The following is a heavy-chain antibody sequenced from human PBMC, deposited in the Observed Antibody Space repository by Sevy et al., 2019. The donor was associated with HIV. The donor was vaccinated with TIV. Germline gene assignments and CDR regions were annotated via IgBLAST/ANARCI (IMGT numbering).Heavy chain of an antibody. J-gene: IGHJ4*02. V-gene: IGHV3-30*18. CDR3: AKESFRVPYYFDY. D-gene: IGHD1-1*01. CDR1: GFTFSSYG. CDR2: ISYDGSNK. Sequence: GGSLRLSCAASGFTFSSYGMHWVRQAPGKGLEWVAVISYDGSNKYYADSVKGRFTISRDNSKNTLYLQMNSLRAEDTAVYYCAKESFRVPYYFDYWGQGTLVTVSS.